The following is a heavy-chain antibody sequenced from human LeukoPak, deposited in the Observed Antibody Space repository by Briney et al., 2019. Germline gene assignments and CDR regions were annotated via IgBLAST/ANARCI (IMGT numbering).Heavy chain of an antibody. J-gene: IGHJ6*03. Sequence: PGGSLRLSCAASGFTFSSYGMHWVRQAPGKGLEWVAVISYDGSNKYYADSVKGRFTISRDNSKNTLYLQMNSLRAEDTAVYYCARGGWSSPLYYYYYYMDVWGKGTTVTVSS. CDR1: GFTFSSYG. V-gene: IGHV3-30*03. D-gene: IGHD2-2*01. CDR2: ISYDGSNK. CDR3: ARGGWSSPLYYYYYYMDV.